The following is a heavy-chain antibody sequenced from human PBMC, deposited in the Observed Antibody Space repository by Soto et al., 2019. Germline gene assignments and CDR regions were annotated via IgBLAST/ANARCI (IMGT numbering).Heavy chain of an antibody. CDR3: ATSREAYYYGMDV. CDR2: IWNDGNNK. J-gene: IGHJ6*02. V-gene: IGHV3-33*01. CDR1: EFNFSSYG. Sequence: SLRLSCPASEFNFSSYGMYWVRQAPGKGLEWVAVIWNDGNNKYYADSVKGRFTISRDNSKNTLYLQMNSLRAEDTAVYYCATSREAYYYGMDVWGQGTTVTVSS. D-gene: IGHD2-2*01.